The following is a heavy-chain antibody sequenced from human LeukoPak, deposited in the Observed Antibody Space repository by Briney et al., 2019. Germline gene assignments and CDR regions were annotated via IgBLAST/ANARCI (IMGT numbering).Heavy chain of an antibody. CDR2: ISAYNGNT. CDR3: ARDPWLDVDIVATTPIY. D-gene: IGHD5-12*01. CDR1: GYTFTSYG. J-gene: IGHJ4*02. V-gene: IGHV1-18*01. Sequence: GASVKVSCKASGYTFTSYGISWVRQAPGQGLEWMGWISAYNGNTNYAQKLQGRVTMTTDTSTSTAYMELRSLRSDDTAVYYCARDPWLDVDIVATTPIYWGQGTLVTVSS.